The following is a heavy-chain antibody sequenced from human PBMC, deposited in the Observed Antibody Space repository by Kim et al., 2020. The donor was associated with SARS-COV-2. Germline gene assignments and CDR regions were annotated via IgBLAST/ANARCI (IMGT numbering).Heavy chain of an antibody. Sequence: ITNYNPSLKSRVTMSVDKSKNQFSLYLISVTAADTAVYYCTRNFYYCIDVWGQGTTVTVS. CDR3: TRNFYYCIDV. J-gene: IGHJ6*02. CDR2: IT. V-gene: IGHV4-4*02.